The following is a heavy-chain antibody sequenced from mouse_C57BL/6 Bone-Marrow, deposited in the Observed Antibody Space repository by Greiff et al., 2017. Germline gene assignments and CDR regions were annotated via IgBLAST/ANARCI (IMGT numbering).Heavy chain of an antibody. J-gene: IGHJ1*03. CDR3: AIFRGYFDV. CDR2: ISYDGSN. CDR1: GYSITSVYY. Sequence: EVKLVESGPGLVKPSQSLSLTCSVTGYSITSVYYWNWIRQFPGNKLEWMGYISYDGSNNYNPSLKNRISITRDTSKNQFFLKLNSVTTEDTATYYCAIFRGYFDVWGTGTTVTVSS. V-gene: IGHV3-6*01.